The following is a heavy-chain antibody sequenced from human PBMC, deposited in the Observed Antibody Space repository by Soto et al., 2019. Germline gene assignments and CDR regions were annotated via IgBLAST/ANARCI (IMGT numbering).Heavy chain of an antibody. CDR2: IYHSGST. Sequence: SETLSLTCAVSGYSISSGYYWGWIRQPPGKGLEWIGSIYHSGSTYHNPSLKSRVTISVDTSKNQFSLKLSSVTAADTAVYYCASFGITGTTRPFDYWGQGTLVTVSS. J-gene: IGHJ4*02. D-gene: IGHD1-7*01. V-gene: IGHV4-38-2*01. CDR3: ASFGITGTTRPFDY. CDR1: GYSISSGYY.